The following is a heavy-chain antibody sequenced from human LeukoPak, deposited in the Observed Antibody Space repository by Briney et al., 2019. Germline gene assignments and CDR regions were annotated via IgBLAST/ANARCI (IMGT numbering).Heavy chain of an antibody. Sequence: PSETLSLTCAVYGGSFSGYYWSWIRQPPGKGLEWIGEINHSGSTNYNPSLKSRVTIPVDTSKNQFSLKLSSVTAADTAVYYCARGLSAIVYWGQGTLVTVSS. CDR1: GGSFSGYY. J-gene: IGHJ4*02. V-gene: IGHV4-34*01. CDR3: ARGLSAIVY. CDR2: INHSGST. D-gene: IGHD2-15*01.